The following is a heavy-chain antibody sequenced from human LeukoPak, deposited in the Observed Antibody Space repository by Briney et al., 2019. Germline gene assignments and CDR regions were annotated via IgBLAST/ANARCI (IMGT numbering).Heavy chain of an antibody. D-gene: IGHD1-26*01. CDR3: ARRSDSGSDDGEDYFDY. Sequence: SETLSLTCTVPSGSISNSTFYWGWIRQPPGKGLEWIGSMYYSGSTYYNPSLKSRVTITVDTSKNQFSLKMTSVTAADTAVYYCARRSDSGSDDGEDYFDYWGQGTLVTVSS. CDR2: MYYSGST. J-gene: IGHJ4*02. CDR1: SGSISNSTFY. V-gene: IGHV4-39*01.